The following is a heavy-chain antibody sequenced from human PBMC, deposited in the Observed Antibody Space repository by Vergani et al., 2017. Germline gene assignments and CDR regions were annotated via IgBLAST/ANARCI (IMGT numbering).Heavy chain of an antibody. Sequence: EVRLVESGGGLIPPGRSLRLSCAGSGFTFQDHALHWVRQTPGRGLEWVSGISWNSGRTAYADSVKGRFTISRDNAKRSLYLQMNSLRAEDTAVYYCAKTSKRGYSYGFLDYWGQGTLVTVSS. D-gene: IGHD5-18*01. J-gene: IGHJ4*02. CDR1: GFTFQDHA. CDR2: ISWNSGRT. V-gene: IGHV3-9*01. CDR3: AKTSKRGYSYGFLDY.